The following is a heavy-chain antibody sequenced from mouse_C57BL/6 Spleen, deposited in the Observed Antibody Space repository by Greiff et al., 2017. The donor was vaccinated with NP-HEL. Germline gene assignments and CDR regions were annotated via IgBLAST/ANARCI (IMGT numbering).Heavy chain of an antibody. CDR1: GFTFSDYY. V-gene: IGHV5-12*01. D-gene: IGHD1-1*01. Sequence: EVNVVESGGGLVQPGGSLKLSCAASGFTFSDYYMYWVRQTPEKRLEWVAYISNGGGSTYYPDTVKGRFTISRDNAKNTLYLQMSRLKSEDTAMYYCARDGSSWDWYFDVWGTGTTVTVSS. J-gene: IGHJ1*03. CDR3: ARDGSSWDWYFDV. CDR2: ISNGGGST.